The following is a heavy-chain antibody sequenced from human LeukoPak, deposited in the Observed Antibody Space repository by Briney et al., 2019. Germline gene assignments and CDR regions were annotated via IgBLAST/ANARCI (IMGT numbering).Heavy chain of an antibody. CDR2: INHSGST. Sequence: PSETLSLTCAVYGGSFSGYYWSWIRQPPGKGLEWIGEINHSGSTNYNPSLKSRVTISVDTSKNQFSLKLSSVTAADTAVYYCAREPPNFDYVAPGEALGNSYWGQGTLVTVSS. V-gene: IGHV4-34*01. J-gene: IGHJ4*02. D-gene: IGHD3-9*01. CDR3: AREPPNFDYVAPGEALGNSY. CDR1: GGSFSGYY.